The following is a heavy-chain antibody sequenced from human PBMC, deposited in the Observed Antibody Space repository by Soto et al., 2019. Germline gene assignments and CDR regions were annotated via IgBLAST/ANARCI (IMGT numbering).Heavy chain of an antibody. J-gene: IGHJ4*02. CDR3: ARIATYYYDSSGYYPHFDY. Sequence: QVQLQESGPGLVKPSQTLSLTCTVSGGSISSGGYYWSWIRQHPGKGLEWIGYIYYSGSTYYNPSLQSRVTISVDTSKNQFSLKLSSVTAADTAVYYCARIATYYYDSSGYYPHFDYWGQGTLVTVSS. V-gene: IGHV4-31*03. CDR1: GGSISSGGYY. D-gene: IGHD3-22*01. CDR2: IYYSGST.